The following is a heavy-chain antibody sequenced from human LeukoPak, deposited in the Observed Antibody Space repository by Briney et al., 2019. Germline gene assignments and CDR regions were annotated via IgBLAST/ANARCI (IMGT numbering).Heavy chain of an antibody. J-gene: IGHJ4*02. CDR3: ARDPDYGDPGPFFDY. Sequence: GGSLRLSCATSGFTFGTYWMTWVRQAPGTGLEWVANINPDGSGTFYVGSVKGRFTISRDNAKNSLYLHMNSPRAEDTAIYYCARDPDYGDPGPFFDYWGQGVLVTVSS. V-gene: IGHV3-7*03. CDR2: INPDGSGT. D-gene: IGHD2-21*02. CDR1: GFTFGTYW.